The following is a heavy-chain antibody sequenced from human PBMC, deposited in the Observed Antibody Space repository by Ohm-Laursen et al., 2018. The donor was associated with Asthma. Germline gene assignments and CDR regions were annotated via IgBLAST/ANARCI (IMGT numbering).Heavy chain of an antibody. CDR1: GGSFSGYY. J-gene: IGHJ6*02. CDR3: ARHPSRYCSGGSCYSQFVYGMDV. CDR2: INHSGST. D-gene: IGHD2-15*01. Sequence: SETLSLTCAVYGGSFSGYYWSWIRQPPGKGLEWIGEINHSGSTNYNPSLKSRVTISVDTSKNQFSLKLSSVTAADTAVYYCARHPSRYCSGGSCYSQFVYGMDVWGQGTTVTVSS. V-gene: IGHV4-34*01.